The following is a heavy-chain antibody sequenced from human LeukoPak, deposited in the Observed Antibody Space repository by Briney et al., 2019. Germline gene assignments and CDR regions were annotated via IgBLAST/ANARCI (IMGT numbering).Heavy chain of an antibody. CDR1: GFNFYDYV. CDR3: AREGISGGYGY. J-gene: IGHJ4*02. D-gene: IGHD1-26*01. Sequence: GRSLRLSCAASGFNFYDYVMHWVRQVPGKGLEWVSGISWNGGTIGYADSVKGRFTISRDNAKNSLFLQMNSLRAEDTAVYYCAREGISGGYGYWGQGTLVTVSS. V-gene: IGHV3-9*01. CDR2: ISWNGGTI.